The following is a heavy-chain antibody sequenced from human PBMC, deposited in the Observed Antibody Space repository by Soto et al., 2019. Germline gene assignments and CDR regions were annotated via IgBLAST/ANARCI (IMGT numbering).Heavy chain of an antibody. D-gene: IGHD2-8*02. CDR3: AKDGGSVCSGGTCYFQAPEY. J-gene: IGHJ4*02. CDR2: IDGSGRNT. Sequence: GGSLRLSCAASGFTFSSYAMSWVRQAPGKGLEWVSGIDGSGRNTYYADSVKGRFTISRDNSKDTLSVQMDSLRVEDTALYYCAKDGGSVCSGGTCYFQAPEYWGQGTRVTVSS. CDR1: GFTFSSYA. V-gene: IGHV3-23*01.